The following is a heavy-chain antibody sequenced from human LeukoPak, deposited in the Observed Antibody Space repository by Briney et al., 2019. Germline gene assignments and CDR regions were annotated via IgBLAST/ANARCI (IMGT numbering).Heavy chain of an antibody. D-gene: IGHD3-16*01. CDR2: MYYSGTT. Sequence: SETLSLTCTVAGGSFSSGSYYWSWLRQPPLKGLEWIGYMYYSGTTNYNPSLKSRVTISVDTSKNQFSLKLSSLTAAETAVYYCARGERYDYVWGTHDYWGQGTLVTVSS. CDR3: ARGERYDYVWGTHDY. J-gene: IGHJ4*02. CDR1: GGSFSSGSYY. V-gene: IGHV4-61*01.